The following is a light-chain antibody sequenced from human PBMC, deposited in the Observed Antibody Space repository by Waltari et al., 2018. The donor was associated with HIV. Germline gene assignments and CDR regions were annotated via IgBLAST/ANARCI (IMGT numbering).Light chain of an antibody. CDR3: QQYGTSPRT. Sequence: ENVLTQSPGTLSLSPGERATLSCRARQSVTSASQRVSSSYLAWYQQKPGQAPRLLIYAASSRATGIPDRFSGSGSGTDFTLTISRLEPEDFAVYYCQQYGTSPRTFGQGTKVEIK. CDR2: AAS. CDR1: QSVTSASQRVSSSY. V-gene: IGKV3-20*01. J-gene: IGKJ1*01.